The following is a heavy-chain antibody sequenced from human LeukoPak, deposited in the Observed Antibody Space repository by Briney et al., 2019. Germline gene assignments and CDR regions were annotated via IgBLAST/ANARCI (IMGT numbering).Heavy chain of an antibody. V-gene: IGHV3-30-3*01. CDR1: GFTFSSYA. CDR2: ISYDGSNK. Sequence: QSWGSLRLSCAASGFTFSSYAMHWVRPAPGKGLEWVAVISYDGSNKYYADSVKGRFTISRDNSKNTLYLQMNSLRAEDTAVYYCARDRLDGMDVWGQGTTVTVSS. J-gene: IGHJ6*02. D-gene: IGHD3-16*01. CDR3: ARDRLDGMDV.